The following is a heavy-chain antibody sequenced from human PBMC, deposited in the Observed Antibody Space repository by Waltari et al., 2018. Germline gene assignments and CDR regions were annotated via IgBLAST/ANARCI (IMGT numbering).Heavy chain of an antibody. Sequence: HVQLQESGPGLVKPSQTLSLTCTVSGGSISSGHFYWSWIRQPPGKGPEWIGYIYKNRRTNYNPSLMSRVTISTDTSKNQFSLELTSVTAADTAGYYCGRAGFDQEYSSNWFYFDFWGQGTLVTVSS. CDR2: IYKNRRT. D-gene: IGHD6-13*01. V-gene: IGHV4-30-4*08. CDR3: GRAGFDQEYSSNWFYFDF. CDR1: GGSISSGHFY. J-gene: IGHJ4*02.